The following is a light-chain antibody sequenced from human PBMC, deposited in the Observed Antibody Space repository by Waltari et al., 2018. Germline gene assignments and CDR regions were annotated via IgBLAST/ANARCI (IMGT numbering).Light chain of an antibody. V-gene: IGKV1-12*01. J-gene: IGKJ1*01. CDR1: RSIGKW. CDR2: TTA. Sequence: DIQMGQSPSYVSASVGDNVTITCRASRSIGKWLAWYQQKPGKAPKLLLYTTAALEDGVPARFSGSGYGTEFVLTSSSLQPEVFATYFCQQVHTFPRSFGQGTKVEV. CDR3: QQVHTFPRS.